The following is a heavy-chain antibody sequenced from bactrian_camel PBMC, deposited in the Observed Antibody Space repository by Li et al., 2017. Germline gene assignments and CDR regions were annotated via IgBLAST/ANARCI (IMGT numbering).Heavy chain of an antibody. V-gene: IGHV3S35*01. J-gene: IGHJ4*01. CDR1: GFTFSNNI. D-gene: IGHD1*01. Sequence: VQLVESGGGSVQAGGSLRLSCAASGFTFSNNIMNWLRQAPGKRLEWVSHISSSGDRTHYSPSVKDRFTISRDNDKNMLYLQLNKVEIADTATYYCAVGITPPMGWASFTPPGPGTQVTVS. CDR2: ISSSGDRT.